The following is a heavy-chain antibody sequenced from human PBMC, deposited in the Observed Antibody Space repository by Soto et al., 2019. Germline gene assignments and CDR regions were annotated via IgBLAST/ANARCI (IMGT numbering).Heavy chain of an antibody. V-gene: IGHV1-24*01. J-gene: IGHJ4*02. CDR2: FDPEDGEI. CDR1: GYTLTELS. CDR3: ATLFGQFWGSYRPNY. D-gene: IGHD3-16*02. Sequence: GASVKVSCKVSGYTLTELSMHWVRQAPGKGLEWMGGFDPEDGEIIYAQKFQGRVTMTEDTSTDTAYMELSSLRSEDTAVYYCATLFGQFWGSYRPNYWGQGTLVTVSS.